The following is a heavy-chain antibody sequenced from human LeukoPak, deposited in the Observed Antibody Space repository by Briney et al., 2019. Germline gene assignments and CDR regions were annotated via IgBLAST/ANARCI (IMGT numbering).Heavy chain of an antibody. CDR1: GYTFTSYY. CDR2: INPSGGST. CDR3: ARDSTGTTPAHFDY. Sequence: ASVKLSCKASGYTFTSYYMHWVRQAPGQGLEWMGIINPSGGSTSYAQKFQCRVTMTRDTSTNTVYMELSSLRSEDTAVYYCARDSTGTTPAHFDYWGQGTLVTVSS. J-gene: IGHJ4*02. V-gene: IGHV1-46*01. D-gene: IGHD1-7*01.